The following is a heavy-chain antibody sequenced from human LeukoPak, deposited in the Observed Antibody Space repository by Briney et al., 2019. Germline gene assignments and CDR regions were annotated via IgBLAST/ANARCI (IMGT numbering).Heavy chain of an antibody. J-gene: IGHJ4*02. Sequence: TSETLSLSCAVYGGSFSGYYGSWIRQPPGKGLEWIGEINHSGSTNYNPSLKSRVTISVDTSKNQFSLKLSSVTAADTSVYYCARANSSGWYELFDYWGQGSLVTVSS. D-gene: IGHD6-19*01. CDR1: GGSFSGYY. CDR3: ARANSSGWYELFDY. V-gene: IGHV4-34*01. CDR2: INHSGST.